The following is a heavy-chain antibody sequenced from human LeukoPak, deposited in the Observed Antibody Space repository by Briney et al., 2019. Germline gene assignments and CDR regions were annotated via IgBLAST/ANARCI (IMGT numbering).Heavy chain of an antibody. Sequence: GGFLRLSCEASGFTFSSYGMHWVRQAPGKGLEWVAVISSDGSNTYYADSVKGRFTISRDKSKNTLYLQMNSLRSEDTAVYYWTKAPFPDQLLTPYYFDYSGQRTLVTVSS. CDR1: GFTFSSYG. CDR2: ISSDGSNT. D-gene: IGHD2-2*01. V-gene: IGHV3-30*18. CDR3: TKAPFPDQLLTPYYFDY. J-gene: IGHJ4*02.